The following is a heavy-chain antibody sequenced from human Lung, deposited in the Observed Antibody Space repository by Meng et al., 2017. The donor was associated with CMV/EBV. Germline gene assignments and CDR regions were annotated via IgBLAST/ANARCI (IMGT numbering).Heavy chain of an antibody. CDR2: VSYDGSNQ. V-gene: IGHV3-30*04. CDR3: ATDHSKSPSYSYGMDV. Sequence: GSLRLSCAASGFTFRSYVMHWVRQAPGRGLEWVSVVSYDGSNQYYADSVNGRFTISRDNSRNTLYLQMNSLRVEDTAVYFCATDHSKSPSYSYGMDVWGQGTTVTVSS. CDR1: GFTFRSYV. D-gene: IGHD6-13*01. J-gene: IGHJ6*02.